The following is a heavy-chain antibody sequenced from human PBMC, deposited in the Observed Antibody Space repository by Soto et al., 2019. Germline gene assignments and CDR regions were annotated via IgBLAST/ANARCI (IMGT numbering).Heavy chain of an antibody. D-gene: IGHD5-12*01. Sequence: SETLSLTCTVSGGSISSGDYYWSWIRQPPGKGLEWIGYIYYYESSYYNPSLKSRVTMSLDTSKNQFSLKLSSVTAADTAVYYCARENIVATDYYYGMDVWGQGTTVTVSS. V-gene: IGHV4-30-4*01. CDR3: ARENIVATDYYYGMDV. CDR2: IYYYESS. CDR1: GGSISSGDYY. J-gene: IGHJ6*02.